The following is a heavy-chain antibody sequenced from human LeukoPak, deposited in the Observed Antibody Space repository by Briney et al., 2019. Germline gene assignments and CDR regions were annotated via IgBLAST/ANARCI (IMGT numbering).Heavy chain of an antibody. CDR3: ARGVPIAAAGRGWAY. V-gene: IGHV3-30*03. Sequence: GGSLRLSCAASGFTFSSYGMHWVRQAPDKGLEWVALITYDGSNEYYADSVKGRFTLSRANSKNTLYLQINSLRAEDTAVYYCARGVPIAAAGRGWAYWGQGTLVTVSS. J-gene: IGHJ4*02. D-gene: IGHD6-13*01. CDR2: ITYDGSNE. CDR1: GFTFSSYG.